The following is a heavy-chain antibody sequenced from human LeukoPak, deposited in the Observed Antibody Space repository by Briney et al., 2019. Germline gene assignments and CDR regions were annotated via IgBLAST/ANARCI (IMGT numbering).Heavy chain of an antibody. D-gene: IGHD6-13*01. CDR1: GGSISSSNW. V-gene: IGHV4-4*02. J-gene: IGHJ6*03. CDR3: AGGIGDNYYYYYMDV. Sequence: KPSETLSLSCAVSGGSISSSNWWSWVRQPPGKGLERIGEIYHSGSTNYNPSLKSRVTISVDKSKNQFSLKLSSVTAADTAVYYCAGGIGDNYYYYYMDVWGKGTTVTVSS. CDR2: IYHSGST.